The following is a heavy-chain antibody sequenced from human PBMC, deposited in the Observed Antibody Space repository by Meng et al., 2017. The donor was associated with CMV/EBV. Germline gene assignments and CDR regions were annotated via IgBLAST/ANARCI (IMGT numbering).Heavy chain of an antibody. D-gene: IGHD3-10*01. V-gene: IGHV1-69*10. J-gene: IGHJ3*02. CDR3: ARAPPYYYGLGSYTDRFDI. CDR1: GGTFSSYA. Sequence: SVKVSCKASGGTFSSYAISWVRQAPGQGLEWMGGIIPILGIANYAQKFQGRVTITADKSTSTAYMELSSLRSEDTAVYYCARAPPYYYGLGSYTDRFDIWGQGTMVTVSS. CDR2: IIPILGIA.